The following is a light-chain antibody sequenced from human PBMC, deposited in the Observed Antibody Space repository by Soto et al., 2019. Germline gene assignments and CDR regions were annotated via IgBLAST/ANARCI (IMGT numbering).Light chain of an antibody. V-gene: IGLV1-47*02. CDR3: AAWDDTLSGYG. Sequence: QSVLTQPPSASGTPGQRVTISCSGSSSNIGSNYVFWYQHLPGMAPQLLIYSDNQRPSGVPDRFSGSKSGTSASLAISGLRSEDEADYYCAAWDDTLSGYGFGTGTKVTV. CDR2: SDN. J-gene: IGLJ1*01. CDR1: SSNIGSNY.